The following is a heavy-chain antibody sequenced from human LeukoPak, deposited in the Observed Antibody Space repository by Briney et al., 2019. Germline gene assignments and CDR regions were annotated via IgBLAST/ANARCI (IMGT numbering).Heavy chain of an antibody. CDR1: GGTFSSYA. Sequence: ASVKVSCKASGGTFSSYAISWVRQAPGQGLEWMGRIIPILGIANYAQKFQGRVTITADKSTSTAYMELSSLRSEDTAVYYCARDESITIFGVVIQAPKFDPWGQGTLVTVSS. D-gene: IGHD3-3*01. CDR3: ARDESITIFGVVIQAPKFDP. V-gene: IGHV1-69*04. CDR2: IIPILGIA. J-gene: IGHJ5*02.